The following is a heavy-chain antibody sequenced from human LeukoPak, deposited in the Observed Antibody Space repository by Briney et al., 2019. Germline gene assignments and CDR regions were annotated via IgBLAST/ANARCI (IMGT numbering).Heavy chain of an antibody. CDR3: ASGSCTSTNCYSNY. J-gene: IGHJ4*02. CDR2: ISSSGSTI. CDR1: GLTFSDYY. Sequence: GGSLRLSCAASGLTFSDYYMSWIRQAPGKGLEWVSYISSSGSTIYFADSVKGRFTISRDNAKNSLYLHMNSLRAEDTAVHYCASGSCTSTNCYSNYWGQGTLVTVSS. V-gene: IGHV3-11*01. D-gene: IGHD2-2*01.